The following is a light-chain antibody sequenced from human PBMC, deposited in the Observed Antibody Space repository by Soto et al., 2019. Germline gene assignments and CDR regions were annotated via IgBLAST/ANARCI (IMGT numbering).Light chain of an antibody. CDR3: QQRHMWPIT. CDR2: GAS. V-gene: IGKV3D-20*02. J-gene: IGKJ5*01. Sequence: ESVLTQSPGTLSLSPGERATLSCRASQSVSSNYLAWYQQKPGQAPRLLIYGASTRASGIPPRFSGSGSGTDFTLTISSLEPEDSAVYYCQQRHMWPITFGQGTRLEIK. CDR1: QSVSSNY.